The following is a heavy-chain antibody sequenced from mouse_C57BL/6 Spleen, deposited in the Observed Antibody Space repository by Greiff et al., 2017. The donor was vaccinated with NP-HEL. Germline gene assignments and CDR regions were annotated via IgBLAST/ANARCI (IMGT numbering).Heavy chain of an antibody. D-gene: IGHD2-4*01. CDR3: ASFYYDYPWFAY. CDR2: IRNKANGYTT. J-gene: IGHJ3*01. CDR1: GFTFTDYY. Sequence: EVHLVESGGGLVQPGGSLSLSCAASGFTFTDYYMSWVRQPPGKALEWLGFIRNKANGYTTEYSASVKGRFTISRDNSQSILYLQMNALRAEDSATYDCASFYYDYPWFAYWGQGTLVTVSA. V-gene: IGHV7-3*01.